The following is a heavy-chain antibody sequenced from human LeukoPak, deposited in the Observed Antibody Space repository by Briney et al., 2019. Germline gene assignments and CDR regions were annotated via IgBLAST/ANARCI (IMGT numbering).Heavy chain of an antibody. D-gene: IGHD3-10*01. CDR3: ARGSLLWFGELPSAFDY. J-gene: IGHJ4*02. CDR2: INEDGTKK. V-gene: IGHV3-7*03. Sequence: GGSLRLSCEVSGFAFSDHWMTWVRQAPGKGLEWVATINEDGTKKYYVDSVRGRFTISRDNAKNSLYLQMNSLRAEDTAVYYCARGSLLWFGELPSAFDYWGQGTLVTVSS. CDR1: GFAFSDHW.